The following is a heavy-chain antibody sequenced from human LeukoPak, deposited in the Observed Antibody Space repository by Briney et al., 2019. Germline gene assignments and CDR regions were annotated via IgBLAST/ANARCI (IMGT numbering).Heavy chain of an antibody. CDR1: GFTVSSNY. CDR3: ARDSSGYYRYFDL. J-gene: IGHJ2*01. Sequence: GGSLRLSCAASGFTVSSNYMSWVRQAPGKGLEWVSVIYSGGSTYYADSVKGRFTISRDNSKNTLYLQMNSLRVEDTAVYYCARDSSGYYRYFDLWGRGTLVTVSS. D-gene: IGHD3-22*01. V-gene: IGHV3-53*01. CDR2: IYSGGST.